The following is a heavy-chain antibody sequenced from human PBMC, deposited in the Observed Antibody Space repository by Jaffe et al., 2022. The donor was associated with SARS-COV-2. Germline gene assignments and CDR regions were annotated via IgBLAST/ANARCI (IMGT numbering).Heavy chain of an antibody. CDR2: IYYSGST. J-gene: IGHJ4*02. V-gene: IGHV4-59*01. D-gene: IGHD1-26*01. Sequence: QVQLQESGPGLVKPSETLSLTCTVSGGSISSYYWSWIRQPPGKGLEWIGYIYYSGSTNYNPSLKSRVTISVDTSKNQFSLKLSSVTAADTAVYYCARGSPTQERATAFDYWGQGTLVTVSS. CDR3: ARGSPTQERATAFDY. CDR1: GGSISSYY.